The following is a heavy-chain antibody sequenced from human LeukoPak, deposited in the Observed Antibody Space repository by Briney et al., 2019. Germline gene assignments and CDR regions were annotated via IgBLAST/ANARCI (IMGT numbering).Heavy chain of an antibody. CDR3: AKDARGSLFDP. D-gene: IGHD6-13*01. CDR2: ISGSGGST. Sequence: PGGSLRLSCAASGFTFSSNGMTWVRQGPGKGLEWVSSISGSGGSTYYADSVKGRFTISRDNTKNTLYLQMNSLGAEDTAVYYCAKDARGSLFDPWGQGTLVTVSS. CDR1: GFTFSSNG. V-gene: IGHV3-23*01. J-gene: IGHJ5*02.